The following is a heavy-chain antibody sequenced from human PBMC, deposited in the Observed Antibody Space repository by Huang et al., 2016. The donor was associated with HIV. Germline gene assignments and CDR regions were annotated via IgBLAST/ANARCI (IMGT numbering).Heavy chain of an antibody. V-gene: IGHV1-8*01. CDR2: INPNSGNT. CDR3: ATLPPVNYGRSGGRVRDY. J-gene: IGHJ4*02. CDR1: GYTFSNYD. Sequence: QVQLVQSGAEVKKPGASVKVSCKASGYTFSNYDINWVRQAPGQGLAGMGWINPNSGNTGYARKCQGRGTMTRSTSISTAYMELSRLRFEDTAVYYCATLPPVNYGRSGGRVRDYWGQGSLVTVSS. D-gene: IGHD2-15*01.